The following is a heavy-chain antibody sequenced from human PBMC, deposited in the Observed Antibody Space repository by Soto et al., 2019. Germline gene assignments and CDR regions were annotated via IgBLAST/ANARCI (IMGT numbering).Heavy chain of an antibody. V-gene: IGHV3-53*01. CDR2: IYSGGST. CDR3: ARHITMDPLLVY. J-gene: IGHJ4*02. D-gene: IGHD3-10*01. CDR1: GFTVSSNY. Sequence: EVQLVESGGGLIQPGGSLRLSCAVSGFTVSSNYMSWVRQAPGKGLEWVSVIYSGGSTYYADSVKGRFTISRDNSKSTRYLQMSSLRAEDTAVYYCARHITMDPLLVYWGQGTLVTVSS.